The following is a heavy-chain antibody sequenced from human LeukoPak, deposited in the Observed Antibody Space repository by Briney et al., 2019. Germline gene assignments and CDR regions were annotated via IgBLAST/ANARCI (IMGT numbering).Heavy chain of an antibody. J-gene: IGHJ4*02. CDR2: ISYSDTTK. Sequence: GGSLRLSCAASDFTFSSYRMNWVRQAPGQGLEWVSYISYSDTTKYYADSVRGRFTISRDNAKNSLYLQMNSLRAEDTAVYFCARDWGDGYNYFDYWGQGALVTVSS. D-gene: IGHD5-24*01. V-gene: IGHV3-48*01. CDR1: DFTFSSYR. CDR3: ARDWGDGYNYFDY.